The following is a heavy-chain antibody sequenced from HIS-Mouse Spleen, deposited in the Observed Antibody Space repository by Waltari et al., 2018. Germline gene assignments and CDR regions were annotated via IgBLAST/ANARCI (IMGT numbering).Heavy chain of an antibody. CDR3: AKDRGSQFDY. V-gene: IGHV3-30*18. CDR2: ISYDGSNQ. CDR1: GFTFSSYG. D-gene: IGHD1-26*01. Sequence: QVQLVESGGGVVQPGRSLRLSCAASGFTFSSYGMHWVRQAPGKGLGGVDVISYDGSNQYYADSVKGRFTISRDNSKNTLYLQMNSLRAEDTAVYYCAKDRGSQFDYWGQGTLVTVSS. J-gene: IGHJ4*02.